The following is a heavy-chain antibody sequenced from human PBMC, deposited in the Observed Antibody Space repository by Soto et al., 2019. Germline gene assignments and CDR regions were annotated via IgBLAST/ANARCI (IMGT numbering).Heavy chain of an antibody. J-gene: IGHJ5*02. Sequence: PSETLSLTCTSSCGSLFGDYCTWIRQPAGGGLEWIGRINTDGSTTYSSALKIRVTMTLDPNRKHCSLNLTTVTAADTAFYFCARARRVENGFDPWGPGTQVTVSS. D-gene: IGHD2-15*01. CDR2: INTDGST. V-gene: IGHV4-4*07. CDR3: ARARRVENGFDP. CDR1: CGSLFGDY.